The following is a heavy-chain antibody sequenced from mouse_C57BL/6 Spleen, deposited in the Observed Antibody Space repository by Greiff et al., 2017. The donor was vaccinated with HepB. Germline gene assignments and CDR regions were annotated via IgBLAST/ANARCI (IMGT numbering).Heavy chain of an antibody. CDR1: GYTFTDYE. CDR3: TRRGSNYVDYAMDY. CDR2: IDPETGGT. J-gene: IGHJ4*01. Sequence: QVQLQQSGAELVRPGASVTLSCKASGYTFTDYEMHWVKQTPVHGLEWIGAIDPETGGTAYNQKFKGKAILTADTSSSTAYIELRSLTSEDSAVYYCTRRGSNYVDYAMDYWGQGTSVTVSS. D-gene: IGHD2-5*01. V-gene: IGHV1-15*01.